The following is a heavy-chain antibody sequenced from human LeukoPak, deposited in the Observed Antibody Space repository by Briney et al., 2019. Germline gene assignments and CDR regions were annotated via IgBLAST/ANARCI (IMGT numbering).Heavy chain of an antibody. V-gene: IGHV4-39*01. J-gene: IGHJ4*02. Sequence: SETLSLTCTVSGGSISSSSYYWGWIRQPPGKGLEWIGSIYYSGSTYYNPSLKSRVTISVDTSKNQFSLKLSSVPAADTAVYYCARHESSHWGPDDYWGQGTLVTVSS. CDR2: IYYSGST. CDR1: GGSISSSSYY. D-gene: IGHD7-27*01. CDR3: ARHESSHWGPDDY.